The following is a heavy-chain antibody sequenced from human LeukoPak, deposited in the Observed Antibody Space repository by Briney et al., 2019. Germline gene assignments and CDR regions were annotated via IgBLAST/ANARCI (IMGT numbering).Heavy chain of an antibody. CDR1: GYTFTSYG. J-gene: IGHJ1*01. D-gene: IGHD2-15*01. V-gene: IGHV1-46*01. Sequence: ASVKVSCKASGYTFTSYGISWVRQAPGQGLEWMGIINPSGGSTSYAQKFQGRVTMTRDTSTSTVYMELSSLRSEDTAVYYCARGPVVAATHLIFQHWGQGTLVTVSS. CDR3: ARGPVVAATHLIFQH. CDR2: INPSGGST.